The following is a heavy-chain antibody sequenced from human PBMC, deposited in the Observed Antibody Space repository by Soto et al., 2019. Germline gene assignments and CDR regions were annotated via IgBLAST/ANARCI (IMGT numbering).Heavy chain of an antibody. D-gene: IGHD1-26*01. Sequence: PGGSLRLSCAASGFTVSSNYMSWVRQAPGKGLEWVSVIYSGGSTYYADSVKGRFTISRDNSKNTLYLQMNSLRAEDTAVYYCARSKSGSYYGSYYYYGMDVWGQGTTVTVSS. CDR2: IYSGGST. CDR3: ARSKSGSYYGSYYYYGMDV. CDR1: GFTVSSNY. J-gene: IGHJ6*02. V-gene: IGHV3-53*01.